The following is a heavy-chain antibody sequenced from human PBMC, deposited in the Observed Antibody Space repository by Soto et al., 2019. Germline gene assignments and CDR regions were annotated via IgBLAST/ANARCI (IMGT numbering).Heavy chain of an antibody. D-gene: IGHD1-26*01. V-gene: IGHV1-69*12. CDR1: GGTFSSYA. CDR3: ARGVEMATTLLGYFDL. J-gene: IGHJ2*01. Sequence: QVQLVQSGAEVKKPGSSVKVSCKASGGTFSSYAISWVRQAPGQGLEWMGGIIPIFGTANYAQKFQGRVTITADESTCTAYMELSSLRSEDTAVYYCARGVEMATTLLGYFDLWGRGTLVTVSS. CDR2: IIPIFGTA.